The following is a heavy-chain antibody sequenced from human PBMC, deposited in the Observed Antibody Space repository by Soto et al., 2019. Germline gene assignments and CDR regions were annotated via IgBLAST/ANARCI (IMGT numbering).Heavy chain of an antibody. CDR2: IIPIFGTA. V-gene: IGHV1-69*13. D-gene: IGHD5-18*01. CDR3: AREGIQLWFSTYYFDY. CDR1: GGTFSSYA. Sequence: GASVKVSCKASGGTFSSYAISWVRQAPGQGLEWMGGIIPIFGTANYAQKFQGRVTITADESTSTAYMELSSLRSEDTAVYYCAREGIQLWFSTYYFDYWGQGTLVTVSS. J-gene: IGHJ4*02.